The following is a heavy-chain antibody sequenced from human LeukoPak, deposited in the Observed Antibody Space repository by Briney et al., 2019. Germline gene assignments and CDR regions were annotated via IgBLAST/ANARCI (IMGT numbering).Heavy chain of an antibody. CDR1: GFTFSSYS. V-gene: IGHV3-21*01. Sequence: PGGSLRLSCAASGFTFSSYSMNWVRQAPGKGLEWVSSISSSSYIYYADSVKGRFTISRDNAKNSLYLQMNSLRAEDTAVYYCARDYNSGSYYGDFQHWGQGTLVTVSS. D-gene: IGHD1-26*01. J-gene: IGHJ1*01. CDR3: ARDYNSGSYYGDFQH. CDR2: ISSSSYI.